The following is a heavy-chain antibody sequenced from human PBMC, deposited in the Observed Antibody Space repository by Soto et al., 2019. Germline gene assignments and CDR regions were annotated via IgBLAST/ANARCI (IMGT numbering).Heavy chain of an antibody. D-gene: IGHD3-3*01. J-gene: IGHJ5*02. V-gene: IGHV3-33*01. CDR1: GFTFSSYG. CDR2: IWYDGSNK. Sequence: QVQLVESGGGVVQPGRSLRLSCAASGFTFSSYGMHWVRQAPGKGLEWVAVIWYDGSNKYYADSVKGRFTISRDNSKNTLYLQMTSLRAEDTAVYYCARTYYDFWSGYYRDNWFDPWGQGTLVTVSS. CDR3: ARTYYDFWSGYYRDNWFDP.